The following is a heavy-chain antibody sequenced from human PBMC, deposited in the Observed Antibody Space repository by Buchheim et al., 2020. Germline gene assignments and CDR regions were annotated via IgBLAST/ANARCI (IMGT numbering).Heavy chain of an antibody. J-gene: IGHJ6*02. CDR3: ARRSYYYGSGAYYYGMDV. CDR2: IYYSGST. Sequence: QLQLQESGPGLVKPSGTLSLTCTVSGGSISSSSYYWGWIRQPPGKGLEWIGSIYYSGSTYYNPSLKSRVTISVDTSKNQFSLKLSSVTAADTAVYYCARRSYYYGSGAYYYGMDVWGQGTT. D-gene: IGHD3-10*01. V-gene: IGHV4-39*01. CDR1: GGSISSSSYY.